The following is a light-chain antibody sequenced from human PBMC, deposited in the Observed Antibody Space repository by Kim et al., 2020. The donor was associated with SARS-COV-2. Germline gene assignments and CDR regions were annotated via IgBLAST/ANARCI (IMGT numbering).Light chain of an antibody. Sequence: SGTSNCKHSQRVLYSSNNKHYLALYQQNPAQPPNPLMCCTPTRQSGVPDRFSGSGSGTDFTLPISSLLAEDVTVYYCQQYYSTPHSFGQGTKLEI. V-gene: IGKV4-1*01. J-gene: IGKJ2*03. CDR3: QQYYSTPHS. CDR2: CTP. CDR1: QRVLYSSNNKHY.